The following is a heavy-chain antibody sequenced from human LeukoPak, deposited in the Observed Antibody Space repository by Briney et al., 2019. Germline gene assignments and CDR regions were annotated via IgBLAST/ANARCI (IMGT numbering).Heavy chain of an antibody. V-gene: IGHV4-34*01. CDR1: GGSFSGYY. Sequence: ASETLSLTCAVYGGSFSGYYWSWIRQPPGKGLEWIGEINHSGSTNYNPSLKSRVTISVDTSKNQFSLKLSSVTAADTAVYYCARGPYYDILTGSETRAYYFDYWGQGTLVTVSS. D-gene: IGHD3-9*01. CDR2: INHSGST. CDR3: ARGPYYDILTGSETRAYYFDY. J-gene: IGHJ4*02.